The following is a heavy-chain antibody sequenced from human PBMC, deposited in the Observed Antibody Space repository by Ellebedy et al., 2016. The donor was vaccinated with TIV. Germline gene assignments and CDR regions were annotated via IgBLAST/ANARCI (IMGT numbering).Heavy chain of an antibody. CDR1: GFTFGDYA. V-gene: IGHV3-49*03. Sequence: GGSLRLXCTASGFTFGDYAMSWFRQAPGKGLECVGFIRSKAYGGTTEYAASVKGRFTISRDDSKSIAYLQMNSLKTEDTAVYYCTSHIGSSWTDFDYWGQGTLVTVSS. CDR2: IRSKAYGGTT. CDR3: TSHIGSSWTDFDY. J-gene: IGHJ4*02. D-gene: IGHD6-13*01.